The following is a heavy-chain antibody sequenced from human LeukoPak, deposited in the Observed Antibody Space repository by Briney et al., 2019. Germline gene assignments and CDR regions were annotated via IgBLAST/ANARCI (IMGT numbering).Heavy chain of an antibody. V-gene: IGHV4-59*01. CDR1: GGSISSYY. CDR2: IYHSGST. J-gene: IGHJ4*02. Sequence: SETLSLTCTVSGGSISSYYWSWIRQPPGKGLEWIGYIYHSGSTNYNPSLKSRVTISVDTSKNQFSLKLSSVTAADTAVYYCARSDPRRAARRYYFDYWGQGTLVTVSS. CDR3: ARSDPRRAARRYYFDY. D-gene: IGHD6-6*01.